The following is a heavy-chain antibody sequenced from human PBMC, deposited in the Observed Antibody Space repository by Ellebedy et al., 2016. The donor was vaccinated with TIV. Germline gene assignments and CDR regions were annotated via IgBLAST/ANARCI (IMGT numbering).Heavy chain of an antibody. J-gene: IGHJ4*02. V-gene: IGHV3-33*01. CDR2: IWYDGGNK. CDR3: ARNRHVDRGDCLDY. Sequence: PGGSLRLSCEASGFIFSNYGMHWVRQSPGKGLEWVAFIWYDGGNKYYVDSVKGRFTISRDNSKDTLYLQMNNLGAEDTAVYYCARNRHVDRGDCLDYWGQGALVTVSS. CDR1: GFIFSNYG. D-gene: IGHD2-21*02.